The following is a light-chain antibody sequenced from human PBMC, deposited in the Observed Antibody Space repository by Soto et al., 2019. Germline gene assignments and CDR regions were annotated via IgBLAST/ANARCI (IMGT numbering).Light chain of an antibody. CDR1: QSVSSY. CDR3: QQRSNWPPVLT. Sequence: EIVLTQSPATLSLSPGERAILSCRGSQSVSSYLAWYQQKPGQAPRLLMYDASNRAPGIPARFSGSGSGTGFTLTISSLEPEDFAVYYCQQRSNWPPVLTFGGGTKVEVK. CDR2: DAS. V-gene: IGKV3-11*01. J-gene: IGKJ4*01.